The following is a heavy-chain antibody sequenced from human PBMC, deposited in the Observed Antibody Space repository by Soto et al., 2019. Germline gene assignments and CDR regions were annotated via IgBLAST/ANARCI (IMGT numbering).Heavy chain of an antibody. Sequence: GASVKVSCKASGYSFTSYYMHWVRQAPGQGLEWMGLINPGGGRTSYALKLHGRVTMTRDTSTSTVYMELSSLRSEDTAVYYCARGLAVAYSPALLWGQGTLVTVSS. V-gene: IGHV1-46*01. CDR3: ARGLAVAYSPALL. CDR2: INPGGGRT. D-gene: IGHD6-19*01. CDR1: GYSFTSYY. J-gene: IGHJ4*02.